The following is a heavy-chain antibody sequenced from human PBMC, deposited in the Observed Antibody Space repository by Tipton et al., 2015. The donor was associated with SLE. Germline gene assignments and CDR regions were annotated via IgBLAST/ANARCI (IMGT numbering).Heavy chain of an antibody. CDR3: ARLTSYDSTGHFDY. Sequence: TLSLTCSVSGGSITSYYWSWIRQPPGKGLEWIGHIYHSDYTSYNPSLKSRVFISIDTSKKQFSLKLSSVTAADTAVYYCARLTSYDSTGHFDYWGQGSLVTVPS. D-gene: IGHD3-22*01. CDR1: GGSITSYY. CDR2: IYHSDYT. J-gene: IGHJ4*02. V-gene: IGHV4-59*08.